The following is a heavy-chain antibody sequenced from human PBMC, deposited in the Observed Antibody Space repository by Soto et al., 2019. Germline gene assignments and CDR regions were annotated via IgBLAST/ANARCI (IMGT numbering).Heavy chain of an antibody. J-gene: IGHJ4*02. V-gene: IGHV3-21*01. CDR3: ARGRIAVAGTSRSEMATIKLYCFDY. CDR1: GFTFSSYS. Sequence: GGSLRLSCAASGFTFSSYSMNWVRQAPGKGLEWVSSISSSSSYIYYADSVKGRFTISRDNAKNSLYLQRNSLRAEDTAVYYCARGRIAVAGTSRSEMATIKLYCFDYWGQGTLVTVSS. D-gene: IGHD6-19*01. CDR2: ISSSSSYI.